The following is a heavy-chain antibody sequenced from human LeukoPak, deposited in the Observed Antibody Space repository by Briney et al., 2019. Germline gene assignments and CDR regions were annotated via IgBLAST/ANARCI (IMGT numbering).Heavy chain of an antibody. J-gene: IGHJ4*02. CDR2: IRGYGERR. CDR3: AKLFKEYSSTWIDY. CDR1: GVTLRNYA. V-gene: IGHV3-23*01. D-gene: IGHD6-13*01. Sequence: GGSLRLSCAVSGVTLRNYAMTWIRQAPGKGRQWVSVIRGYGERRYYADSVRARFTISREHAKNSLYLQMDSFRAEDTAIYYCAKLFKEYSSTWIDYWGQGNLVTGSS.